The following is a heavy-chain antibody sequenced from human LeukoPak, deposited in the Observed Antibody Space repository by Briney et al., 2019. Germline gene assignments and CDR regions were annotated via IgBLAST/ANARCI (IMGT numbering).Heavy chain of an antibody. D-gene: IGHD2-2*01. CDR2: ISHNGLST. CDR3: ASRTDCTSTNCPSAFDL. CDR1: GFTFSRYV. J-gene: IGHJ3*01. V-gene: IGHV3-64*02. Sequence: GGSLRLSCAASGFTFSRYVMHWVRQAPGKGLEYVSAISHNGLSTYYVDSVKGRFTISRDNSKNMLYLHMGSLRVEDLAVYYCASRTDCTSTNCPSAFDLWDLWTMVIVSS.